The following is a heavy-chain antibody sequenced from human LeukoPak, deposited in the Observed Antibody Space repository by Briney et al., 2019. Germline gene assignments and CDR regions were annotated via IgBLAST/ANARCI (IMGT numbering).Heavy chain of an antibody. Sequence: SETLSLTCTLSGGSISSGGYYWGWIRQPPGKGLEWIVSFFYSGSTYYNPSLKSRVTISVDTSKNQFSLRLSSVTAADTAVYYCARARGRYIDFLDYWGQGTLITVSS. J-gene: IGHJ4*02. D-gene: IGHD3-9*01. CDR2: FFYSGST. CDR1: GGSISSGGYY. CDR3: ARARGRYIDFLDY. V-gene: IGHV4-39*02.